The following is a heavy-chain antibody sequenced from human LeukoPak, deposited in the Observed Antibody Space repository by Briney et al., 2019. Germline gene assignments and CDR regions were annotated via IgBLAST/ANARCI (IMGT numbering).Heavy chain of an antibody. CDR2: ISPSGDRT. Sequence: GGSLRLSSAASGFTFSSYAMSWVRQAPGKGLEWVSFISPSGDRTSNADSMEGRFTISRDNTRNTLYLQMNSLRDEDTGVYYCAIMHGYYDGSGFWVQWGQGTLVTVSS. CDR3: AIMHGYYDGSGFWVQ. D-gene: IGHD3-22*01. CDR1: GFTFSSYA. J-gene: IGHJ4*02. V-gene: IGHV3-23*01.